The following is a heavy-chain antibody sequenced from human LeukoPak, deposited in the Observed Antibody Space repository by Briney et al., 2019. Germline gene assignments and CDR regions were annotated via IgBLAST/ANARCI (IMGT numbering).Heavy chain of an antibody. Sequence: ASVKVSCKASGYTFTGYYMHWVRQAPGQGLEWMGWINPNSGGTNYAQKFQGRVTMTRNTSISTAYMELSSLRSEDTAVYYCARLRFSDYDFWSGYYTGIWIFDYWGQGTLVTVSS. V-gene: IGHV1-2*02. J-gene: IGHJ4*02. D-gene: IGHD3-3*01. CDR3: ARLRFSDYDFWSGYYTGIWIFDY. CDR2: INPNSGGT. CDR1: GYTFTGYY.